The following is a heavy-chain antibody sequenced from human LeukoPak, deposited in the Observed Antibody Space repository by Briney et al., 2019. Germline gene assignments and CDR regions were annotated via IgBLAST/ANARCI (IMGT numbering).Heavy chain of an antibody. J-gene: IGHJ4*02. CDR3: ARAIAARRQNFDY. V-gene: IGHV4-34*01. D-gene: IGHD6-6*01. Sequence: SETLSLTCAVYGGSFSGYYWSWNRQPPGKGLEWIGEINHSGSTNYNPSLKSRVTISVDTSKNQFSLKLSSVTAADTAVYYCARAIAARRQNFDYWGQGTLVTVSS. CDR1: GGSFSGYY. CDR2: INHSGST.